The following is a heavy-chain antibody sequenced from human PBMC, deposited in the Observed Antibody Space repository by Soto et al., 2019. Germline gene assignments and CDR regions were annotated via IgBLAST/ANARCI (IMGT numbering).Heavy chain of an antibody. CDR2: ISGSGGST. D-gene: IGHD3-22*01. J-gene: IGHJ3*02. V-gene: IGHV3-23*01. CDR1: GFTFSSYA. CDR3: AKGIRDYDSSGYYYEGAFDI. Sequence: EVQLLESGGGLVQPGGSLRLSCAASGFTFSSYAMSWVRQAPGKGLEWVSAISGSGGSTYYADSVKGRFTISRDNSKNTLYLQMNSVRAEDTAVYYCAKGIRDYDSSGYYYEGAFDIWGQGTMVTVSS.